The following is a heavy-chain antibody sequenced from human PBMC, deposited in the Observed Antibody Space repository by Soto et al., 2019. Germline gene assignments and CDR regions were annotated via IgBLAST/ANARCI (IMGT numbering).Heavy chain of an antibody. CDR2: VNPIVGMS. J-gene: IGHJ4*02. Sequence: QVQLVQSGAEVKKPGSSVKVSCTASGGTFNSYTINWVRQAPGRGLEWVGRVNPIVGMSNSALKFQGRVTITADKSTSTAFMYLTSLKSADTAAYYCATSYGSGSTHFDSWGQGTLVTVS. CDR3: ATSYGSGSTHFDS. D-gene: IGHD3-10*01. CDR1: GGTFNSYT. V-gene: IGHV1-69*02.